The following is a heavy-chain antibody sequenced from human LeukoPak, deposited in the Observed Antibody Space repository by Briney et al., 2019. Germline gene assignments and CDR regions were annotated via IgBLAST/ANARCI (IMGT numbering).Heavy chain of an antibody. J-gene: IGHJ4*02. CDR1: GYSFTSYW. D-gene: IGHD5-12*01. CDR2: IYPGDSDT. V-gene: IGHV5-51*01. Sequence: GESLKISCKGSGYSFTSYWIGWVRLMPGKGLEWMGIIYPGDSDTRYSPSFQGQVTISADKSISTAYLQWSSLKASDTAMYYCARYAPHSGYDDGLDYWGQGTLVTVSS. CDR3: ARYAPHSGYDDGLDY.